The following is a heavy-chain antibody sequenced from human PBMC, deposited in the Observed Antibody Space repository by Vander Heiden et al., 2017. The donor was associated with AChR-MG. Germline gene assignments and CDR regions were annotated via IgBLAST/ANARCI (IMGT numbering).Heavy chain of an antibody. D-gene: IGHD2-15*01. Sequence: EVQLVESGGGLVKPGGSLRLSCAASGLTFTNVWMSRVRQAPGKGLEWVGRIKTKTEGGTTDYAAPVKGRFTISRDDSKNTLYLQMNSLKSEDTAVYYCTSEFDEGGWFYWFDPWGPGTLVTVSS. CDR2: IKTKTEGGTT. CDR3: TSEFDEGGWFYWFDP. V-gene: IGHV3-15*01. CDR1: GLTFTNVW. J-gene: IGHJ5*02.